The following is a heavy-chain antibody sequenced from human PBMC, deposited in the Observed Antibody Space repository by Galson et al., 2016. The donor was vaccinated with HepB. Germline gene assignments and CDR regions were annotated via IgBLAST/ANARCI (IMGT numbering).Heavy chain of an antibody. V-gene: IGHV1-18*01. CDR2: ISGTNGNT. Sequence: SVKVSCKASGYIFNTYGIGWVRQAPGQGLEWMGWISGTNGNTNYAPSLQGRVTMTRDTSTSTVYMELRSLRFDDTATYDCTRGSRCSGGRCYSPAFDYWGQGTLVTVSS. CDR3: TRGSRCSGGRCYSPAFDY. D-gene: IGHD2-15*01. J-gene: IGHJ4*02. CDR1: GYIFNTYG.